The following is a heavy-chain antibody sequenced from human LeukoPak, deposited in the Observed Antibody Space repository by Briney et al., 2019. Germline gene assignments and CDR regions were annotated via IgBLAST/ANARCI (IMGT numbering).Heavy chain of an antibody. CDR1: GYSISSGYY. CDR3: ARDLVGATSGACDI. Sequence: SETLSLTCTVSGYSISSGYYWGWIRQPPGKGLEWIGSIYHSGSTYYNPSLKSRVTISVDTSKNQFSLKLSSVTAADTAVYYCARDLVGATSGACDIWGQGTMVSVSS. D-gene: IGHD1-26*01. J-gene: IGHJ3*02. CDR2: IYHSGST. V-gene: IGHV4-38-2*02.